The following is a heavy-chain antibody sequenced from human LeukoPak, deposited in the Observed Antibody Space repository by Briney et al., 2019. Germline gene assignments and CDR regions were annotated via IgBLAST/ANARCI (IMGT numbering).Heavy chain of an antibody. Sequence: SETLSLTCSVSGYSISSGYYWGWIRQPPGKGLEWIGVVYRTGNAYYNPSLKSRVTISIDTSKNQFSLNLTSVTAADTAVYFCAKARGYGSGYFEYWAQGILVPVSS. J-gene: IGHJ4*02. V-gene: IGHV4-38-2*02. CDR2: VYRTGNA. CDR1: GYSISSGYY. CDR3: AKARGYGSGYFEY. D-gene: IGHD3-10*01.